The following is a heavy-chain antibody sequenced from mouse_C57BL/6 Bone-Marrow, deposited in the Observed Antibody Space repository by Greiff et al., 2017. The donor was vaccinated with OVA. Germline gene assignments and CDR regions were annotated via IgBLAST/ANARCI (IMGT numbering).Heavy chain of an antibody. CDR3: ALYYYGSSSLYYYAMDY. CDR2: IHPNSGST. V-gene: IGHV1-64*01. D-gene: IGHD1-1*01. CDR1: GYTFTSYW. Sequence: VQLQQPGAELVKPGPSVKLSCKASGYTFTSYWMHWVKQRPGQGLEWIGMIHPNSGSTNYNEKFKSKATLTVDKSSSTAYMQLSSLTSEDSAVYYCALYYYGSSSLYYYAMDYWGQGTSVTVSS. J-gene: IGHJ4*01.